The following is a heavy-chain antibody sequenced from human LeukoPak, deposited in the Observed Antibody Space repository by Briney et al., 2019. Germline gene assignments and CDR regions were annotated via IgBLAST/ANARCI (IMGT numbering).Heavy chain of an antibody. CDR2: IKSDGST. Sequence: GGSLRLSCAASGFTFSSYWMHWVRQAPGKGLVWVSRIKSDGSTRYADSVKGRFTISRDNAKNTVPLQMNSLRAEDTGVYYCARAPSEIGGYYPEYFRHWGQGTLVTVSP. CDR3: ARAPSEIGGYYPEYFRH. J-gene: IGHJ1*01. D-gene: IGHD3-22*01. CDR1: GFTFSSYW. V-gene: IGHV3-74*01.